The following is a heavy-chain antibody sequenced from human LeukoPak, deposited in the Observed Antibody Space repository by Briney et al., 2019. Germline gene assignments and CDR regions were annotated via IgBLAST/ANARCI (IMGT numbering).Heavy chain of an antibody. D-gene: IGHD5-24*01. J-gene: IGHJ4*02. CDR1: GGSISSYY. CDR2: IYYSGNT. V-gene: IGHV4-59*08. CDR3: ARLGRDGCGAGGEGLDY. Sequence: SETLSLTCTVSGGSISSYYWSWIQQPPGKGLEWIGYIYYSGNTNYNPSLKSRVTISVDTSKNQFSLKLSSVTAADTAVYYCARLGRDGCGAGGEGLDYWGQGTLVTVSS.